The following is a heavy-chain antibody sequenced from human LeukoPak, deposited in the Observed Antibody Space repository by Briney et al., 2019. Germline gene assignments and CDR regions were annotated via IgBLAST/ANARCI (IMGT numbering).Heavy chain of an antibody. J-gene: IGHJ6*03. Sequence: GGSLRLSCAASGFTFSSYGISWVRQAPGQGLEWMGWISAYNGNTNYAQKLQGRVTMTTDTSTSTAYMELRSLRSDDTVVYYCARTSYYDILTGWFGSRYYYMDVWGKGTTVTISS. V-gene: IGHV1-18*01. CDR3: ARTSYYDILTGWFGSRYYYMDV. CDR1: GFTFSSYG. CDR2: ISAYNGNT. D-gene: IGHD3-9*01.